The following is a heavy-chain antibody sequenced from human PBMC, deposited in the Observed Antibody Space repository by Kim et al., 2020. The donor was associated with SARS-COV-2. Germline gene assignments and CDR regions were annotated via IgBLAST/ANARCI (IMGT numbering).Heavy chain of an antibody. V-gene: IGHV3-21*01. Sequence: DAVKGRFTISRDNAKNSLYLQMNSLRAEDTAVYYCARATYYDILTGPIDYWGQGTLVTVSS. D-gene: IGHD3-9*01. J-gene: IGHJ4*02. CDR3: ARATYYDILTGPIDY.